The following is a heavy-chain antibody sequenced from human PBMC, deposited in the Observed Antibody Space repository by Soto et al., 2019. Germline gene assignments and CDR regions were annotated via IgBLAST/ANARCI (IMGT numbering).Heavy chain of an antibody. J-gene: IGHJ4*02. V-gene: IGHV3-30*18. CDR1: GFTFSSYD. D-gene: IGHD4-17*01. Sequence: QVQLVESGGGVVQPGRSLRLSCAASGFTFSSYDMHWVRQAPGKGLEWVAFISYDGINKYYADSVKGRFTISRDNSKNTLYLQMSSLRAEETAVYYCAKDRWVRQLRSYFDYWGQGTLVTVSS. CDR3: AKDRWVRQLRSYFDY. CDR2: ISYDGINK.